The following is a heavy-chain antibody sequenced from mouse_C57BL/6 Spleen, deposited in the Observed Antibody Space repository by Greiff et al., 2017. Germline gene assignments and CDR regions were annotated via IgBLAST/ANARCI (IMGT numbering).Heavy chain of an antibody. D-gene: IGHD2-4*01. Sequence: EVKLMESGPELVKPGASVKISCKASGYSFTGYYMNWVQQSPEKSLEWIGEINPSTGGSTYNQKFKAKATLTVDKSSSKAYMQLKSLTSEDTAVYYCARTDDDDIIDYWGQGTTLTVSS. J-gene: IGHJ2*01. CDR1: GYSFTGYY. V-gene: IGHV1-42*01. CDR2: INPSTGGS. CDR3: ARTDDDDIIDY.